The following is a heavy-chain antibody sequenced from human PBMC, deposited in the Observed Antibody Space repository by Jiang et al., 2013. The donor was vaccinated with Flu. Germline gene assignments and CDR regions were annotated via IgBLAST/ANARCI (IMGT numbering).Heavy chain of an antibody. CDR1: GFTFSIYG. Sequence: VQLLESGGGVVQPGRSLRLSCAASGFTFSIYGMHWVRQAPGKGLEWVAVISYDGSNKYYTDSVKGRFTISRDNSKNTLYLQMNSLRPEDTAVYYCAKALGSHTTGWY. CDR3: AKALGSHTTGWY. D-gene: IGHD1-1*01. V-gene: IGHV3-30*18. CDR2: ISYDGSNK. J-gene: IGHJ2*01.